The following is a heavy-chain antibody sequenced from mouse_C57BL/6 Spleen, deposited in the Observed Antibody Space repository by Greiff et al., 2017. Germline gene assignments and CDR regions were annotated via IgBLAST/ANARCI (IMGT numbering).Heavy chain of an antibody. Sequence: EVKLVESGEGLVKPGGSLKLSCAASGFTFSSYAMSWVRQTPEKRLEWVAYISSGGDYIYYADTVKGRFTIPRDNARNTLYLQMSSLKSEDTAMYYCTRDTATVPFADWGQGTLVTVSA. V-gene: IGHV5-9-1*02. CDR3: TRDTATVPFAD. D-gene: IGHD1-2*01. J-gene: IGHJ3*01. CDR2: ISSGGDYI. CDR1: GFTFSSYA.